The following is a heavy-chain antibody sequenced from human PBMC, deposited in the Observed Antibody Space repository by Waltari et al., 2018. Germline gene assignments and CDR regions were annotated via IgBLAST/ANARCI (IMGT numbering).Heavy chain of an antibody. CDR2: ISYDGSNT. Sequence: QVQLVESRGGVVQPGRSLRLPGAASGFIFSPYGMHGVRQAPGKGLEWVAVISYDGSNTFYADSVKGRFTISRDNAKNFLYLQMNSLRAEDTAVYYCGRCPRRDPLCDWGQGTPVTVSS. CDR1: GFIFSPYG. CDR3: GRCPRRDPLCD. J-gene: IGHJ4*02. V-gene: IGHV3-30*03.